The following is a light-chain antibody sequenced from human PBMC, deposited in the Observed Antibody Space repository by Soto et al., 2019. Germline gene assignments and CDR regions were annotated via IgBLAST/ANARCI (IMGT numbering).Light chain of an antibody. Sequence: HSALTQPASVSGSPGQSITISCSGASSDVGSYNVVSWYQHHPGKVPKLMIYEGSERPSGVSNRFSGSQSGTTASLTISGLQAEDEADYYCCSYAGSPTFVVFGGGTKLTVL. CDR2: EGS. CDR3: CSYAGSPTFVV. CDR1: SSDVGSYNV. V-gene: IGLV2-23*03. J-gene: IGLJ2*01.